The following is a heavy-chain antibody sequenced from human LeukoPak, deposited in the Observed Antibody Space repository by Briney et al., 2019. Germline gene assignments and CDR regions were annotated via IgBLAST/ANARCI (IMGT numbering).Heavy chain of an antibody. V-gene: IGHV6-1*01. CDR2: TYYRSKWYI. CDR1: GDSVSSKSAG. Sequence: SQTLSLTCAISGDSVSSKSAGWNWIRQSPSRGLEWLGRTYYRSKWYIDYAESVQSRITINPDTSRNQFSLQLNSVTPEDTAVYYCARAHGVGFFDYWGQGTLVTVSS. D-gene: IGHD1-26*01. J-gene: IGHJ4*02. CDR3: ARAHGVGFFDY.